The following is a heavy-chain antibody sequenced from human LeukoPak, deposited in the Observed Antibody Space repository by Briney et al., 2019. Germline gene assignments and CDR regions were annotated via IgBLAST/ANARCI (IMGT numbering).Heavy chain of an antibody. CDR3: ARAGDSSGRPAC. Sequence: SETLSLTCAVYGGSFSGYYWSWIRQPPGKGLEWIGEINHSGSTNYNPSLKSRVTISVDKSKNQFSLKLSSVTAADTAVYYCARAGDSSGRPACWGQGTLATVSS. J-gene: IGHJ4*02. V-gene: IGHV4-34*01. D-gene: IGHD3-22*01. CDR2: INHSGST. CDR1: GGSFSGYY.